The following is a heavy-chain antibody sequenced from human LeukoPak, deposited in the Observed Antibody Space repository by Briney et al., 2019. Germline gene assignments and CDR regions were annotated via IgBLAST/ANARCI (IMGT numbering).Heavy chain of an antibody. CDR1: GFTFSSYS. CDR3: ARGATDTTRWFDP. CDR2: ISRTSESI. Sequence: PGGSLRLSCAASGFTFSSYSMSWVRQAPGKGLEWVAIISRTSESIFYADSLKGRFTISRDNAKNSLYLQINGLRAEDTAAYYCARGATDTTRWFDPWGQGTLVIVSS. D-gene: IGHD1-7*01. J-gene: IGHJ5*02. V-gene: IGHV3-21*01.